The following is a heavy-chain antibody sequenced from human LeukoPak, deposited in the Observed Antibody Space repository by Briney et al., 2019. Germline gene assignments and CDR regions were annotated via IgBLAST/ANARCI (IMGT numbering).Heavy chain of an antibody. CDR3: VRGFRGLRFYRTYYFDY. V-gene: IGHV4-34*01. D-gene: IGHD3-3*01. Sequence: SETLSLTCAVYGGSFSGYYWSWIRQPPGKGLEWIGEINHSGSTNYNPSLKSRVTISADTSKNQFSLKLSSVTAADTAVYYCVRGFRGLRFYRTYYFDYWGQGTLVTVSS. CDR2: INHSGST. CDR1: GGSFSGYY. J-gene: IGHJ4*02.